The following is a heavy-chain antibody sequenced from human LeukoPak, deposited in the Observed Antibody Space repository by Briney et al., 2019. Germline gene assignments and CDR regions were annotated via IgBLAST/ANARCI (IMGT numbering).Heavy chain of an antibody. D-gene: IGHD4-23*01. Sequence: SETLSLTCTVSGGSISSSSYYWSWIRQPPGKGLKWIGYIYYSGSTNYNPSLKSRVTISVDTSKNQFSLKLSSVTAADTAVYYCARLNGYGGWFDPWGQGTLVTVSS. CDR2: IYYSGST. J-gene: IGHJ5*02. V-gene: IGHV4-61*01. CDR3: ARLNGYGGWFDP. CDR1: GGSISSSSYY.